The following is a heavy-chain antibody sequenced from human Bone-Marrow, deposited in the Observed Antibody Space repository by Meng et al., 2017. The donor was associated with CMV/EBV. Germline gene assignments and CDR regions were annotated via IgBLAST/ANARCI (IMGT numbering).Heavy chain of an antibody. J-gene: IGHJ5*02. CDR1: GGSIISTNDY. CDR3: ASSMAYSSSYSFDP. Sequence: SETLSLTCTVSGGSIISTNDYWGWIRQSPGTGLEWIATIYYSGSTNYNPSLNGRVTISVDTSKNQFSLKLSSVTAADTAVYYCASSMAYSSSYSFDPWGQGTLVIVSS. CDR2: IYYSGST. D-gene: IGHD6-6*01. V-gene: IGHV4-39*07.